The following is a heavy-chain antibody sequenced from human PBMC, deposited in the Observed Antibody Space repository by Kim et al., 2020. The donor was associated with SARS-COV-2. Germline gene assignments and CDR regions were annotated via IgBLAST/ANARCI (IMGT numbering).Heavy chain of an antibody. CDR1: GFTFDDYA. CDR2: ISWNSGSI. V-gene: IGHV3-9*01. CDR3: AKSPAYGMDV. J-gene: IGHJ6*02. Sequence: GGSLRLSCAASGFTFDDYAMHWVRQAPGKGLEWVSGISWNSGSIGYADSVKGRFTISRDNAKNSLYLQMNSLRAEDTALYYCAKSPAYGMDVWGQGTTVTVSS.